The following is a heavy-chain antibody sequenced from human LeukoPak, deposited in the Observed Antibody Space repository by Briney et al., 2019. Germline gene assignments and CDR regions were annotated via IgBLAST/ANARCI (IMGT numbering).Heavy chain of an antibody. J-gene: IGHJ4*02. CDR3: AILLIYDSSGYRDY. CDR1: GFTFSSYE. D-gene: IGHD3-22*01. CDR2: ISSSGTTI. V-gene: IGHV3-48*03. Sequence: GGSLRLSCVVSGFTFSSYEMNWVRQAPGKGLEWVSYISSSGTTIYYADSVKGRFTISRDNAKNSLYLQMNSLRAEDTAVYHCAILLIYDSSGYRDYWGQGTLVTVSS.